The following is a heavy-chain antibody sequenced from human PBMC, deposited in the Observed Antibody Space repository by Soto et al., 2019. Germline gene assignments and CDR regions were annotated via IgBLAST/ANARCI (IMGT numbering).Heavy chain of an antibody. CDR3: ARGPKSPSLYYDSLYWFDL. V-gene: IGHV4-30-4*01. CDR1: GGSISSGDYY. D-gene: IGHD3-22*01. J-gene: IGHJ5*02. Sequence: SETLSLTCTVSGGSISSGDYYWSWIRQPPGKGLEWIGYIYYSGSTYYNPSLKSRVTISVDTSKDQFSLKLSSVTAADTAVYYCARGPKSPSLYYDSLYWFDLWGQGTLVTVSS. CDR2: IYYSGST.